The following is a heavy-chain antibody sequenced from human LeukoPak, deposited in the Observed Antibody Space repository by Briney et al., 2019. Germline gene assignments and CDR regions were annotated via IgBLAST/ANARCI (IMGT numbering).Heavy chain of an antibody. J-gene: IGHJ4*02. CDR3: AKGTGHSGSYVHRRTYYFDY. Sequence: GGSLRLSCAASGFTFDDYAMHWVRQAPGKGLEWVSLISWDGGSTYYADSVKGRFTISRAKNTLYLQMNSLRAEDTAVYYCAKGTGHSGSYVHRRTYYFDYWGQGTLVTVSS. CDR2: ISWDGGST. D-gene: IGHD1-26*01. CDR1: GFTFDDYA. V-gene: IGHV3-43D*04.